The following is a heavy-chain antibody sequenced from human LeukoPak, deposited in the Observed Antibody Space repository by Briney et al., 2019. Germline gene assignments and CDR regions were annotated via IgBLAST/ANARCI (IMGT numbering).Heavy chain of an antibody. CDR2: TNHSGST. CDR3: ARDDGAGHRNWFDP. Sequence: SETLSLTCAVYGGSFSGYYWSWIRQPPGKGLEWIGETNHSGSTNYNPSLKSRVTISVDTSKNQFSLKLSSVTAADTAVYYCARDDGAGHRNWFDPWGQGTLVTVSS. CDR1: GGSFSGYY. J-gene: IGHJ5*02. D-gene: IGHD1-1*01. V-gene: IGHV4-34*01.